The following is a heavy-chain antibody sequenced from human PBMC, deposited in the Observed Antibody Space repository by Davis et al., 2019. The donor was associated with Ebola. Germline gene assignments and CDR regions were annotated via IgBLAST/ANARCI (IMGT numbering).Heavy chain of an antibody. J-gene: IGHJ6*04. D-gene: IGHD5-18*01. V-gene: IGHV3-23*01. CDR1: GFTFSSYA. CDR2: ISGSGGST. Sequence: PGGSLRLSCAASGFTFSSYAMSWVRQAPGKGLEWVSAISGSGGSTYYADSVKGRFTISRDNAKNSLYLQMNSLRAEDTAVYYCARDFVDTAMVDYGMDVWGKGTTVTVSS. CDR3: ARDFVDTAMVDYGMDV.